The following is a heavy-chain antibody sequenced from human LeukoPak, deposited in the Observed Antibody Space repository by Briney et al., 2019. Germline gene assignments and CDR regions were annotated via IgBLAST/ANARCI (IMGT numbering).Heavy chain of an antibody. V-gene: IGHV3-7*01. CDR3: ARGGGYSRDFDY. D-gene: IGHD4-11*01. J-gene: IGHJ4*02. CDR1: GFTFSSYW. CDR2: IKQDGSEK. Sequence: PGGSLRLSCVASGFTFSSYWMSWVRQAPGKGLEWVANIKQDGSEKYYVDSVKGRFTISRDNAKNSLNLQVNSLRAEDTAVYYCARGGGYSRDFDYWGQGTLVTVSS.